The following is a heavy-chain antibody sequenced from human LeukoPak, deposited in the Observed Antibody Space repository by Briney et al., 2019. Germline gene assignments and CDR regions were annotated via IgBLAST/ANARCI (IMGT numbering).Heavy chain of an antibody. CDR2: INHSGST. D-gene: IGHD6-13*01. V-gene: IGHV4-34*01. CDR3: ARGYSSSWWGYYFDY. Sequence: SETLSLTCAVYGGSFSGYYWSWIRQPPGKGLEWIGEINHSGSTNYNPSLKSRVTISVDTSKNQFSLKLSSVTAADTAVYYCARGYSSSWWGYYFDYWGQGTLVTVSS. J-gene: IGHJ4*02. CDR1: GGSFSGYY.